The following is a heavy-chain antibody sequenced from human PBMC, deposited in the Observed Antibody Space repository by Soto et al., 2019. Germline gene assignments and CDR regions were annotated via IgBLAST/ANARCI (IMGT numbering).Heavy chain of an antibody. D-gene: IGHD1-26*01. Sequence: KVSCKASGYTFTSYGISWVRQAPGQGLEWMGWISAYNGNTNYAQKLQGRVTMTTDTSTSTAYMELRSLRSDDTAVGGSPWVWFDPWGQGTLVTVSS. CDR2: ISAYNGNT. CDR3: PWVWFDP. J-gene: IGHJ5*02. V-gene: IGHV1-18*04. CDR1: GYTFTSYG.